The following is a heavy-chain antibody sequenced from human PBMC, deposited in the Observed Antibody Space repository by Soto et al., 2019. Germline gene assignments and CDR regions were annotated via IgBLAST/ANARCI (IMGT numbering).Heavy chain of an antibody. CDR1: GFSFRSYA. CDR2: TSYDGSKK. Sequence: QVQLVESGGGVVQPGKSLRLSCVASGFSFRSYAMHCVRQAPGQGLERVEFTSYDGSKKDYSASLKGRFTVSRGNFETILDLAMNSLRPEDTAVYYCAKEGQSHCSGGSCFSGLFDAWGHGTPVTVSS. V-gene: IGHV3-30*18. J-gene: IGHJ4*03. D-gene: IGHD2-15*01. CDR3: AKEGQSHCSGGSCFSGLFDA.